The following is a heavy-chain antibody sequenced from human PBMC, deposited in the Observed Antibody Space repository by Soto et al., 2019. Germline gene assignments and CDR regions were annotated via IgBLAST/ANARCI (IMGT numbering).Heavy chain of an antibody. CDR3: ATPQDYDDCFDS. D-gene: IGHD3-22*01. CDR2: SHVGDGNT. V-gene: IGHV1-3*01. Sequence: SVQGSLEPPGYTLARVIIYWVRQAIGQRSQWVGWSHVGDGNTRYSQKFLGRRTLTRDTPGNTAYLELNSLISEDTAVYYCATPQDYDDCFDSWGQGTLVTVSS. CDR1: GYTLARVI. J-gene: IGHJ4*02.